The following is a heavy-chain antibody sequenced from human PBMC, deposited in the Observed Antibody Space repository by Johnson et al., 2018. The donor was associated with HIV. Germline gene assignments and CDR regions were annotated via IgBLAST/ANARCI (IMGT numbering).Heavy chain of an antibody. CDR2: INWNGGTT. V-gene: IGHV3-20*04. Sequence: EKLVESGGGVVQPGRSLRLSCAASGFTFDDYGMSWVRQAPGKGLEWVSDINWNGGTTAYADSVKGRFTISRDNSKNTLYLQMNSLRTEDTAVYYCARDSPGEITMVQGVIGIWGQGTMVTVSS. CDR3: ARDSPGEITMVQGVIGI. CDR1: GFTFDDYG. J-gene: IGHJ3*02. D-gene: IGHD3-10*01.